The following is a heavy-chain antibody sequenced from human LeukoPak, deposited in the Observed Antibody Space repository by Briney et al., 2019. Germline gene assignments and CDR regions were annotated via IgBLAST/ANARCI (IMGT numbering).Heavy chain of an antibody. V-gene: IGHV3-30-3*01. CDR2: ISYDGSNK. Sequence: GGSLRLSCAASGFTFSTYAMHWVRQAPGKGLEWVAVISYDGSNKYYADSVKGRFTIARDNSKSTLYLQMISLRAEDTAVYYCARDHWVTMVRGVIPLYGLDVWGQGSTVTVSS. D-gene: IGHD3-10*01. J-gene: IGHJ6*02. CDR3: ARDHWVTMVRGVIPLYGLDV. CDR1: GFTFSTYA.